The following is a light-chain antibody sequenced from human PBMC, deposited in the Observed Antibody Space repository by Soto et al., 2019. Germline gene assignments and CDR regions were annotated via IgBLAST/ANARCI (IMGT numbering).Light chain of an antibody. J-gene: IGKJ1*01. CDR1: ETVATN. Sequence: VITQSPATLSVPPGERATLSCRASETVATNHAAHQQKHGQAPRLLISGASTRAAGSSDRFRGSGSGTEFTHTISSLRSEDSAICYCRQYFGWPPMTFGQGTELDI. V-gene: IGKV3-15*01. CDR3: RQYFGWPPMT. CDR2: GAS.